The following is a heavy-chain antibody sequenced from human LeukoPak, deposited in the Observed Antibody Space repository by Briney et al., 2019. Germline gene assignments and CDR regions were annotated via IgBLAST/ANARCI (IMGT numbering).Heavy chain of an antibody. CDR3: ARESPDYYYSYYMDV. CDR2: IYTSGST. V-gene: IGHV4-61*02. Sequence: SETLSLTCTVSGGSISSGSYYWSWIRQPAGKGLEWIGRIYTSGSTNYNPSLKSRVTISVDTSKNQFSLKLSSVTAADTAVYYCARESPDYYYSYYMDVWGNGATVTVSS. J-gene: IGHJ6*03. CDR1: GGSISSGSYY.